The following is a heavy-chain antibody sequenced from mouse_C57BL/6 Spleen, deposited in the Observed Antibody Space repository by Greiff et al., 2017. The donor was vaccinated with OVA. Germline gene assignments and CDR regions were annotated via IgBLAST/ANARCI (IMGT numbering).Heavy chain of an antibody. D-gene: IGHD2-5*01. CDR1: GYTFTSYW. CDR3: ASGYSNYYCDD. V-gene: IGHV1-64*01. Sequence: QVQLQQPGAELVQPGASVKLSCKASGYTFTSYWMPWVQQRPGQGLEWIGIIHPTSGSTNYNEKFQSKSTLTVDKSSSTAYMQLSNMTTEDSAVYYCASGYSNYYCDDWGQGTTLTVSS. J-gene: IGHJ2*01. CDR2: IHPTSGST.